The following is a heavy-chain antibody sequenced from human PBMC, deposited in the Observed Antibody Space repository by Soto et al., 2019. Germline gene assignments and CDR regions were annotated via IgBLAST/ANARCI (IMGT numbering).Heavy chain of an antibody. V-gene: IGHV3-23*01. D-gene: IGHD3-16*01. CDR3: AKVGITFGGVFGYFDY. Sequence: GGSLRLSCAASGFTFSSYAMSWVRQAPGKGLEWVSAISGSGGSTYYADSVKGRFTISRDNSKNTLYLQMNSLRADDTAVYYCAKVGITFGGVFGYFDYWGQGTLVTVSS. CDR1: GFTFSSYA. J-gene: IGHJ4*02. CDR2: ISGSGGST.